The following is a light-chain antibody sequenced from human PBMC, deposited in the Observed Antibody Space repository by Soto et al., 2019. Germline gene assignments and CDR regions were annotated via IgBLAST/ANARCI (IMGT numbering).Light chain of an antibody. V-gene: IGLV2-14*01. CDR2: EVS. CDR1: SSDVGHYNH. J-gene: IGLJ1*01. Sequence: QSALTQPASVSGSPGQSITISCTGTSSDVGHYNHVSWYQQHPGKAPKLIIYEVSNRPSAVSDRFSGSKSGNTASLTISGLQTEDEAHYYCTSDTGGTTYVFGTGTKVTVL. CDR3: TSDTGGTTYV.